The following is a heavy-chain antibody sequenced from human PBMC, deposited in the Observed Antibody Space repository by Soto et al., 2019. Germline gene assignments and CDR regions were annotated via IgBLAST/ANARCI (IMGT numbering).Heavy chain of an antibody. CDR2: IIPIFGTA. CDR1: GGTFSSYA. D-gene: IGHD3-22*01. J-gene: IGHJ4*02. Sequence: QVQLVQSGAEVKKPGSSVKVSCKASGGTFSSYAISWVRQAPGQGLEWMGGIIPIFGTADYAQKFQGRVTITANEATXXAYMELSSLRSEDTAVYYCASHYDSSGYYYRGLDYWGQGTLVTVSS. V-gene: IGHV1-69*12. CDR3: ASHYDSSGYYYRGLDY.